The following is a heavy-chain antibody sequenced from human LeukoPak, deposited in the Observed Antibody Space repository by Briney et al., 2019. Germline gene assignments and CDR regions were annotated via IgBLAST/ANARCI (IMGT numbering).Heavy chain of an antibody. D-gene: IGHD2-15*01. CDR2: ISSSSISI. J-gene: IGHJ4*02. V-gene: IGHV3-21*06. Sequence: PGGSLRLSCAASRFTLSNYTINWVRRAPGKGLEWVSSISSSSISINYADSVKGRLTISRDNAKNLVYLQMNSLRAEDTAVYYCARDSGHFDYWGQGTLVTVSS. CDR1: RFTLSNYT. CDR3: ARDSGHFDY.